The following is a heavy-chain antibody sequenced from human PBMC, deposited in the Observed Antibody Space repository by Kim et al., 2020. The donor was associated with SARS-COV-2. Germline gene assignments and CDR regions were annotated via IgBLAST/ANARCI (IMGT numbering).Heavy chain of an antibody. CDR1: GGSFSGYY. J-gene: IGHJ4*02. CDR2: INHSGST. V-gene: IGHV4-34*01. Sequence: SETLSLTCAVYGGSFSGYYWSWIRQPPGKGLEWIGEINHSGSTNYNPSLKSRVTISVDTSKNQFSLKLSSVTAADTAVYYCARAGPPPHSWSDYWGQGT. CDR3: ARAGPPPHSWSDY. D-gene: IGHD6-13*01.